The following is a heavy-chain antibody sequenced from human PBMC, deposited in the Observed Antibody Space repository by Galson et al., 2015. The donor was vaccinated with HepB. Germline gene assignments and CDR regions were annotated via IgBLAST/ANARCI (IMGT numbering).Heavy chain of an antibody. CDR3: AQLGTGY. Sequence: SLRLSCAASGFSIRSHYMNWVRQAPGKGLEWVSLIHGGKYRYYADSVKGRFAISRDDSMNTLYLEMNSLRAEDTAVYYCAQLGTGYWGQGILVTVSS. V-gene: IGHV3-53*01. J-gene: IGHJ4*02. CDR2: IHGGKYR. D-gene: IGHD3-16*01. CDR1: GFSIRSHY.